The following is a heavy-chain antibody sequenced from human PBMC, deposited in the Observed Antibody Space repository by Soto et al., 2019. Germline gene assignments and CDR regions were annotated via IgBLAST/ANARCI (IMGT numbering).Heavy chain of an antibody. CDR1: GGSISSSSYY. J-gene: IGHJ1*01. D-gene: IGHD3-9*01. CDR3: ARLEGDDILTGYWAPEYFQH. V-gene: IGHV4-39*01. Sequence: QLQLQESGPGLVKPSETLSLTCTVSGGSISSSSYYWGWIRQPPGKGLEWIGSIYYSGSTYYNPSLKSRVTISVDTSKNQFSLKLSSVTAADTAVYYCARLEGDDILTGYWAPEYFQHWGQGTLVTVSS. CDR2: IYYSGST.